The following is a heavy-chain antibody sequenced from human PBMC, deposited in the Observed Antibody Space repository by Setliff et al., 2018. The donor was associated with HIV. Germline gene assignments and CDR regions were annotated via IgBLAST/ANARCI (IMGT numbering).Heavy chain of an antibody. Sequence: PSETLSLTCAVSGYSVSSGYYWAWIRQAPGKGLQWIGQLYYTGTTDYNPSLSSRVTISQDKSRNQFSLKLTSVTATDTAIYYCARGVGIGGNWFDTWGQGIMVTVSS. D-gene: IGHD2-15*01. CDR2: LYYTGTT. CDR3: ARGVGIGGNWFDT. CDR1: GYSVSSGYY. V-gene: IGHV4-38-2*01. J-gene: IGHJ5*02.